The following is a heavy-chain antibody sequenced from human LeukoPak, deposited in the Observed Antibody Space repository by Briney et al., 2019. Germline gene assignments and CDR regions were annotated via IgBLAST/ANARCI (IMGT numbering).Heavy chain of an antibody. CDR2: ISSSSSYI. CDR1: GFTLSSYS. D-gene: IGHD6-13*01. CDR3: ARTIAAAGTLDFDY. Sequence: GGSLRLSRAASGFTLSSYSMNWVRQAPGKGLEWVSSISSSSSYIYYADSVKGRFTISRDNAKNSLYLQMDSLRAEDTAVYYCARTIAAAGTLDFDYWGQGTLVTVSS. V-gene: IGHV3-21*01. J-gene: IGHJ4*02.